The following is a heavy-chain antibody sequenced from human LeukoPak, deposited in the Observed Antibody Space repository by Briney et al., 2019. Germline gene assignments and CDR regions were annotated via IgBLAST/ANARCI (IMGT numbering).Heavy chain of an antibody. J-gene: IGHJ4*02. D-gene: IGHD6-19*01. Sequence: SQTLSVTCAISGDSVSSINGAWNWVRQSPSRGLEWLGRTYYRSKWYSDYAVPIQGRISINPDTSKNQFTLHLFSVTPDDTAVYYCARDVATTGWYTFDYWGQETRVTVSS. CDR2: TYYRSKWYS. V-gene: IGHV6-1*01. CDR3: ARDVATTGWYTFDY. CDR1: GDSVSSINGA.